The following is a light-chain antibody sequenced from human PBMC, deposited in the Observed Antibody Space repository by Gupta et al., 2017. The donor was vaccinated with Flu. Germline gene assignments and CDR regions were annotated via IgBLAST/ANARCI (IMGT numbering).Light chain of an antibody. Sequence: DAVMTQSPLSLPVTLGQSASISCRSSQSLVYSDGDSYVSWFHQRPGQSPRRLIYKASNRDSGVPDRISGSGSGTDFTLKISRVEAEDVGVYYCTHSTRWPWTFGQGTKVEIK. CDR1: QSLVYSDGDSY. CDR3: THSTRWPWT. V-gene: IGKV2-30*01. CDR2: KAS. J-gene: IGKJ1*01.